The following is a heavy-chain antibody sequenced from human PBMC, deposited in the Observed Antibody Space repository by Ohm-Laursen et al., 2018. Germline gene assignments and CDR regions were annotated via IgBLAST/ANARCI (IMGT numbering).Heavy chain of an antibody. CDR1: GGSISSYY. CDR3: ARGAYGSGSSNWFDP. D-gene: IGHD3-10*01. Sequence: SDTLSLTCTVSGGSISSYYWSWIRQPAGKGLEWIGRIYTSGSTNYNPSLKSRVTMSVDTSKNQFSLKLSSVTAADTAVYYCARGAYGSGSSNWFDPWGQGTLVTVSS. J-gene: IGHJ5*02. CDR2: IYTSGST. V-gene: IGHV4-4*07.